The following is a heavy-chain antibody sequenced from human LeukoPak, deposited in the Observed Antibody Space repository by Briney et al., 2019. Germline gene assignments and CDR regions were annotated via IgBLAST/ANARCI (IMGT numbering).Heavy chain of an antibody. CDR2: IWYEGSNK. Sequence: PGGSLRLSCAASSLTFSTDGMRWVRQAPGKGLEWVAVIWYEGSNKYYADSVKGRFTISRDNSKNTLYLQMNSREPEKTVGITCLKSEIGVAPALDYWGQGTLVTVSS. CDR3: LKSEIGVAPALDY. D-gene: IGHD2-2*01. V-gene: IGHV3-33*06. J-gene: IGHJ4*02. CDR1: SLTFSTDG.